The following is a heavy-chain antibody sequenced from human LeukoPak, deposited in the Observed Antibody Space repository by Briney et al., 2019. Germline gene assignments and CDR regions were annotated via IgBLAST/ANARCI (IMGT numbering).Heavy chain of an antibody. J-gene: IGHJ4*02. V-gene: IGHV4-39*07. CDR3: ARGYSYGGYYFDY. Sequence: KSSETLSLTCTVSSGSISTSNYYWGWVRQPPGKALEWIGNIFYSGSTYYNPSLKSRVTISVDTSKNQFSLKLSSVTAADTAVYYCARGYSYGGYYFDYWGQGTLVTVSS. CDR2: IFYSGST. CDR1: SGSISTSNYY. D-gene: IGHD5-18*01.